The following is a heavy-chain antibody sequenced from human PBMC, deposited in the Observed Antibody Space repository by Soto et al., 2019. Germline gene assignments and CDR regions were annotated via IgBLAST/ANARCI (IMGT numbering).Heavy chain of an antibody. CDR2: IYYSGST. Sequence: SETLSLTCTVSGGSVSSGSYYWSWIRQPPGKGLEWIGYIYYSGSTNYNPSLKSRVTISVDTSKNQFSLKLSSVTAADTAVYYCARAHYYDHPPDAFDIWGQGTMVTVSS. D-gene: IGHD3-22*01. CDR1: GGSVSSGSYY. J-gene: IGHJ3*02. V-gene: IGHV4-61*01. CDR3: ARAHYYDHPPDAFDI.